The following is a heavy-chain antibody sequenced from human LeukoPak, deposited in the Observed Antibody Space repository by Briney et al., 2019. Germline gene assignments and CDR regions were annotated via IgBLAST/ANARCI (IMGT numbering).Heavy chain of an antibody. D-gene: IGHD1-1*01. Sequence: GGSLRLSCAASGFTFSKSWMSWVRQAPGQGLEWVAAIQDDGSVKDYVDSVEGRFTISRDNAKYSLYLQMSSLRAEVTAVYYCATYTNWVAGDVWGQGTTVSVSS. V-gene: IGHV3-7*01. CDR3: ATYTNWVAGDV. J-gene: IGHJ6*02. CDR2: IQDDGSVK. CDR1: GFTFSKSW.